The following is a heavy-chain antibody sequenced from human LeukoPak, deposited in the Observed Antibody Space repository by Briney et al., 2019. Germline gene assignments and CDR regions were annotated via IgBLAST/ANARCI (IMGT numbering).Heavy chain of an antibody. J-gene: IGHJ5*02. D-gene: IGHD1-26*01. V-gene: IGHV4-59*01. CDR1: GGSISSYY. CDR3: ARAYTSGSYGGGWFDP. CDR2: IYYSGST. Sequence: SETLSLTCTVSGGSISSYYWSWIRQPPGKGLEWIGYIYYSGSTNYNPSLKSRVTISVDTSKNQFSLKLSSVTAADTAVYYCARAYTSGSYGGGWFDPWGQGTLVTVSS.